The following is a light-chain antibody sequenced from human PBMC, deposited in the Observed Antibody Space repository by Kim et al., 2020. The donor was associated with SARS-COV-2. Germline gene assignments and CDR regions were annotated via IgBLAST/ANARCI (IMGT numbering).Light chain of an antibody. CDR1: QSISSW. CDR3: QQYNSYVDT. CDR2: KAS. Sequence: SASLGDRVTISCRASQSISSWLAWYQQKPGKASKLLIYKASSLESGVPSRFSGSGSGTEFTLTISSLQPDDFATYYCQQYNSYVDTFGQGTKLEI. J-gene: IGKJ2*01. V-gene: IGKV1-5*03.